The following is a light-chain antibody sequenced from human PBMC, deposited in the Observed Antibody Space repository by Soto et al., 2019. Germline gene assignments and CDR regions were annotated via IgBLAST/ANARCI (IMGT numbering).Light chain of an antibody. V-gene: IGLV2-11*01. CDR1: SSDVGGYNY. CDR2: DVT. Sequence: QSALTQPRSVSGSPGQSVTISCTGTSSDVGGYNYVSWYQQHPGKAPKLMIYDVTKRPSGVPDRFSGSKSGNTASLTNSGLQAEDEADYYCCSYAGSYTFDVFGTGTKVTVL. CDR3: CSYAGSYTFDV. J-gene: IGLJ1*01.